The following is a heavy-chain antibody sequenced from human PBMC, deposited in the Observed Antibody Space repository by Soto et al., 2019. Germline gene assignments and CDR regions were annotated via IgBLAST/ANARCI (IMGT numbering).Heavy chain of an antibody. CDR1: GFTFSNAW. J-gene: IGHJ6*03. CDR2: IKSKTDGGTT. D-gene: IGHD3-3*01. Sequence: GGSLRLSCAASGFTFSNAWMSWVRQAPGKGLEWVGRIKSKTDGGTTDYAAPVKGRFTISRDDSKNTLYLQMNSLKTEDTAVYYCTTETKSYYDFWSGYYDYYYYMDVWGKGTTVTVSS. CDR3: TTETKSYYDFWSGYYDYYYYMDV. V-gene: IGHV3-15*01.